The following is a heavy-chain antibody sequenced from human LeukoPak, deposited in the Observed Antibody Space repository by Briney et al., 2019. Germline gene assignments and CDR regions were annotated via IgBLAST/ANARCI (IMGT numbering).Heavy chain of an antibody. V-gene: IGHV1-8*01. CDR3: ASGSGITLADAFDI. D-gene: IGHD1-26*01. Sequence: ASVKVSCKASGYTFTSYDINWVRQATGHGLEWMGWMNPNSGNTGYAQKFQGRVTMTRNTSISTAYMELSSLRSEDTAVYYCASGSGITLADAFDIWGQGTMVTVSS. CDR1: GYTFTSYD. CDR2: MNPNSGNT. J-gene: IGHJ3*02.